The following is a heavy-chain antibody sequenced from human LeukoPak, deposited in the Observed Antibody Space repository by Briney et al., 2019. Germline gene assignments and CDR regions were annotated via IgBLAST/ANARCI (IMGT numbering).Heavy chain of an antibody. CDR2: IYPGDSDT. CDR3: ARLRYCSGGSCYSFDY. V-gene: IGHV5-51*01. J-gene: IGHJ4*02. D-gene: IGHD2-15*01. Sequence: GESLKISCKGSGYSFTSYWIGWVRQMPGKGLEWMGIIYPGDSDTRYSPSFQGQATISADKSISTAYLQWSSLKASDTAMYYCARLRYCSGGSCYSFDYWGQGTLVTVSS. CDR1: GYSFTSYW.